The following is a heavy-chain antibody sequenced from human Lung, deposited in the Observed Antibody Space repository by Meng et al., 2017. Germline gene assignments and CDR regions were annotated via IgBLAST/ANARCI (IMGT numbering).Heavy chain of an antibody. J-gene: IGHJ4*02. Sequence: VQLGQSGAGVKKPGASVKVSCKASGSTFPDYWLHWVRRAPGQGLGWMGRINPKSGDTHYAQRFQGRVTMTGDTSISTAYMELSGLRSDDTAMYYCARDEDISAAGKLFGDYWGQGTLVTVSS. CDR2: INPKSGDT. V-gene: IGHV1-2*06. D-gene: IGHD6-13*01. CDR1: GSTFPDYW. CDR3: ARDEDISAAGKLFGDY.